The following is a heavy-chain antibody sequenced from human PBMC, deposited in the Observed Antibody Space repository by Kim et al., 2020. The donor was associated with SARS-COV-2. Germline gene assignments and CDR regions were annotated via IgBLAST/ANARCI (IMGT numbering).Heavy chain of an antibody. V-gene: IGHV3-7*01. CDR3: ARQSLGMSSL. CDR2: IKQDGSDK. J-gene: IGHJ4*02. Sequence: GGSLRLSCAASGFTFSTYWMGWVRQAPGKGLEWVANIKQDGSDKYYVDPVKGRFTISRDNTKSSLYLQMNNLRVEDTALYFCARQSLGMSSLGGQGALVSVTS. D-gene: IGHD6-13*01. CDR1: GFTFSTYW.